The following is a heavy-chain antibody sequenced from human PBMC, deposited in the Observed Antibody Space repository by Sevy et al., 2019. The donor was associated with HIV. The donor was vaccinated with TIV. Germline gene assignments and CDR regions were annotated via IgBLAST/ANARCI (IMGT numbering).Heavy chain of an antibody. CDR2: ISYDGSDK. Sequence: GGSLRLSCAASGFTFSTHGMHWLRQAPGKGLEWVAVISYDGSDKDYADSVKGRFTISRDNSKNTLYLQMNGLRAEDTALHYCARDAGYSTAWYPGYWGQGTLVTVSS. V-gene: IGHV3-30*03. CDR3: ARDAGYSTAWYPGY. CDR1: GFTFSTHG. D-gene: IGHD6-19*01. J-gene: IGHJ4*02.